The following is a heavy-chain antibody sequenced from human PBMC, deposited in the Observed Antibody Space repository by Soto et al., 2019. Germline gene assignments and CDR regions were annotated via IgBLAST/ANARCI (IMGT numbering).Heavy chain of an antibody. D-gene: IGHD3-16*02. CDR3: AKEKDYDFVWGSDRYTSHY. CDR1: GGTLSTYE. J-gene: IGHJ4*02. V-gene: IGHV3-23*01. Sequence: PKRSLRGKSIAPGGTLSTYEKTWFRQTPVKRLELVSAISGSGSTSYANSVKGRFTISRDNSRNTVSLQMHSLRAEDSAIYYCAKEKDYDFVWGSDRYTSHYWGQGTLVTVSS. CDR2: ISGSGST.